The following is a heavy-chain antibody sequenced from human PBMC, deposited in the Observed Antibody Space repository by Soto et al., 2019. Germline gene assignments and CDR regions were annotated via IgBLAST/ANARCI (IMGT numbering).Heavy chain of an antibody. J-gene: IGHJ6*02. CDR3: ARDPPTPRRGYCSGGSCADGMDV. V-gene: IGHV3-53*01. D-gene: IGHD2-15*01. CDR1: GFTVSSNY. CDR2: IYSGGST. Sequence: PGGSLRLSCAASGFTVSSNYMSWVRQAPGKGLEWVSVIYSGGSTYYADSVKGRFTISRDNSKNTLYLQMNSLRAEDTAVYYCARDPPTPRRGYCSGGSCADGMDVWGQGTTVTVSS.